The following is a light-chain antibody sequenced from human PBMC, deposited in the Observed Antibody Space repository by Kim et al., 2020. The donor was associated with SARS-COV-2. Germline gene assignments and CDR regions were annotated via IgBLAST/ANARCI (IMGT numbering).Light chain of an antibody. V-gene: IGLV2-14*03. CDR1: SSDVGGYNY. J-gene: IGLJ2*01. Sequence: QSITHSCTGTSSDVGGYNYVSWYQQHPGKAPKLMIFDVSNRPSGVSNRFSGSKSGNTASLTISGLQVEDEADYYCSSYTSSSTLVVFGGGTKLTVL. CDR2: DVS. CDR3: SSYTSSSTLVV.